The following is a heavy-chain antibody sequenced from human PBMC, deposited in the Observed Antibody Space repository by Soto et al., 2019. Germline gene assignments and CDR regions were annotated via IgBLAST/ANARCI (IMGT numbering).Heavy chain of an antibody. CDR1: GFTFSNFA. CDR3: ASTLIRGVITTYFDY. CDR2: ISYDGSNE. V-gene: IGHV3-30-3*01. Sequence: QVQLVESGGGVVQPGRSLRLSCAASGFTFSNFALHWVRQAPGKGLEWVAVISYDGSNEYYADYLKGRFTISRDNSKNTLYMQMSSLRVEDTAVYYCASTLIRGVITTYFDYWGQGTLVTVSS. J-gene: IGHJ4*02. D-gene: IGHD3-10*01.